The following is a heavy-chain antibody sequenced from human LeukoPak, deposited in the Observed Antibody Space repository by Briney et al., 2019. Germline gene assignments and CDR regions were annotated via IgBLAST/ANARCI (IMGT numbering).Heavy chain of an antibody. D-gene: IGHD5-12*01. CDR2: IYTSGST. V-gene: IGHV4-4*07. CDR1: GGSISSYY. CDR3: ARDSTGAGYSGYDSFFWFDP. J-gene: IGHJ5*02. Sequence: SETLSLTCTASGGSISSYYWSWIRQPAGKGLEWIGRIYTSGSTNYNPSLKSRVTMSVDTSKNQFSLKLSSVTAADTAVYYCARDSTGAGYSGYDSFFWFDPWGQGSLVTVSS.